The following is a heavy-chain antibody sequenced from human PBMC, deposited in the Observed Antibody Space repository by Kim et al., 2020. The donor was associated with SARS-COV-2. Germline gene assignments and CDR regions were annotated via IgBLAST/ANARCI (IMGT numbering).Heavy chain of an antibody. CDR3: ARAEDQQLVPSWYFDL. D-gene: IGHD6-13*01. J-gene: IGHJ2*01. Sequence: LKRPVTISVDTSNNQFSLKLSSVTAADTAVYYCARAEDQQLVPSWYFDLWGRGSLVTVSS. V-gene: IGHV4-34*01.